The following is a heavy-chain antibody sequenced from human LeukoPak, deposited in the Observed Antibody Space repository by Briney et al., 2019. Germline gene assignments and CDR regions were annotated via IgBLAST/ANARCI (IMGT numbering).Heavy chain of an antibody. D-gene: IGHD6-19*01. Sequence: PSETLSLTCAVYGGSFSGYYWSWIRQPPGKGLEWIGEINHSGGTNYNPSLKSRVTISVDTSKNQFSLKLSSVTAADTAVYYCAREHSSGWHDYWGQGTLVTVSS. CDR3: AREHSSGWHDY. CDR2: INHSGGT. J-gene: IGHJ4*02. CDR1: GGSFSGYY. V-gene: IGHV4-34*01.